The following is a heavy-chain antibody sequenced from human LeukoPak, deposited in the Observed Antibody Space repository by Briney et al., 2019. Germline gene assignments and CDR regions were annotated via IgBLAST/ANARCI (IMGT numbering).Heavy chain of an antibody. CDR3: AKDLRGYNYGFYFDY. D-gene: IGHD5-18*01. J-gene: IGHJ4*02. CDR2: ISGSGGST. CDR1: GFTFSGHW. V-gene: IGHV3-23*01. Sequence: GGSLRLSCAASGFTFSGHWMSWVRQAPGKGLEWVSAISGSGGSTYYADSVKGRFTISRDNSKNTLYLQMNSLRAEDTAVYYCAKDLRGYNYGFYFDYWGQGTLVTVSS.